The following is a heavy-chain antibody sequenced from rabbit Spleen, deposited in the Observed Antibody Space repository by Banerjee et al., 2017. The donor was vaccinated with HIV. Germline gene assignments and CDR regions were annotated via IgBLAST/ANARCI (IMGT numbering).Heavy chain of an antibody. Sequence: QQQLVESGGGLVTPGGTLTLTCTASGFSFSSGYVMCWVRQAPGKGLEWIACIYAGTFDSTAYATWAKGRFTISRTSSTTMTLQVTGLTAADTATYFCARDAGSYDYIDVYFNLWGQGTLVTVS. D-gene: IGHD8-1*01. J-gene: IGHJ4*01. CDR1: GFSFSSGYV. CDR2: IYAGTFDST. V-gene: IGHV1S45*01. CDR3: ARDAGSYDYIDVYFNL.